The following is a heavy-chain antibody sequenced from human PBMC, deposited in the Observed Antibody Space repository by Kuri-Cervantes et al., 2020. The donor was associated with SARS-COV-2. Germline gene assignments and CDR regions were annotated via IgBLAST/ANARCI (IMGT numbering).Heavy chain of an antibody. Sequence: SETLSLTCTVSGGSISSSSYYWGWIRQPPVKGLEWIGSIYYSGSTNYNPSLKSRVTISVDKSKNQFSLKLSSVTAADTAVYYCASEKGYYYYGMDVWGQGTTVTVSS. V-gene: IGHV4-39*07. CDR1: GGSISSSSYY. CDR2: IYYSGST. CDR3: ASEKGYYYYGMDV. J-gene: IGHJ6*01.